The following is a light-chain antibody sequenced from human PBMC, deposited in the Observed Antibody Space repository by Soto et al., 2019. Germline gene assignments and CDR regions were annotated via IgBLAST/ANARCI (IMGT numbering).Light chain of an antibody. CDR2: VGTGGIVG. Sequence: QSVLTRPPSASASLGASVTLTCTLSSGYSNYKVDWYQQRPGKGPRFVMRVGTGGIVGSKGDGIPDRFSVLGSGLNRYLTIKNIQEEDESDYHCGADHGSGSNFVSVFGGGTKLTVL. CDR3: GADHGSGSNFVSV. CDR1: SGYSNYK. J-gene: IGLJ2*01. V-gene: IGLV9-49*01.